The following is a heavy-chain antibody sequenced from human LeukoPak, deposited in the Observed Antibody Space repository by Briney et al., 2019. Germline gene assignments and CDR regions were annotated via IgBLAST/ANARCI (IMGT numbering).Heavy chain of an antibody. CDR1: GGSFSGYY. Sequence: SETLSLTCAVYGGSFSGYYWSWIRQPPGKGLEWIGEINHSGSTNYNPPLKSRVTISVDTSKNQFSLKLSSVTAADTAVYYCARGPNVDTAMVESDYWGQGTLVTVSS. V-gene: IGHV4-34*01. CDR2: INHSGST. J-gene: IGHJ4*02. CDR3: ARGPNVDTAMVESDY. D-gene: IGHD5-18*01.